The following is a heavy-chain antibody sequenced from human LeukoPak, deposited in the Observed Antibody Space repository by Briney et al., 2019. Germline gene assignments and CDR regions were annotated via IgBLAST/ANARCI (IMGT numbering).Heavy chain of an antibody. Sequence: PSETLSLTCAVSGGSISSSSHYWSWIRQPPGKGLEWIGEINHSGSTNYNPSLKSRVTISVDTSKNQFSLKLSSVTAADTAVYYCARVLYYFDYWGQGTLVTVSS. J-gene: IGHJ4*02. V-gene: IGHV4-39*07. CDR3: ARVLYYFDY. CDR1: GGSISSSSHY. CDR2: INHSGST.